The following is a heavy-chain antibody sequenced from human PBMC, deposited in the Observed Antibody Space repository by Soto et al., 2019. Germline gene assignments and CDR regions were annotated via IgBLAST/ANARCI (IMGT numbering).Heavy chain of an antibody. Sequence: GGSLRLSCAASGFTFSSYSMNWVRQAPGKGLEWVSYISSNSGTMYYAESVKGRFTISRDNAKNSLYLQMNSLRAEDTALYYCARDRFYYGSSGYYYFDYWGQGTLVTVS. D-gene: IGHD3-22*01. V-gene: IGHV3-48*01. J-gene: IGHJ4*02. CDR1: GFTFSSYS. CDR2: ISSNSGTM. CDR3: ARDRFYYGSSGYYYFDY.